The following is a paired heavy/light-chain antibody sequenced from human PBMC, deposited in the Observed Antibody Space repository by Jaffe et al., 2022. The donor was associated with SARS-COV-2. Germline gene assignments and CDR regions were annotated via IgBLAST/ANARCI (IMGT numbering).Heavy chain of an antibody. CDR1: GGSIVSSSYY. Sequence: QLQLQESGPGLVKPSETLSLTCTVSGGSIVSSSYYWGWVRQPPGKGLEWIGSIFYTGNTYSNPSLKSRVTISVDTSKNQFSLKVGSLTATDTAVYYCARLRYGSNIYYYYYMDVWGKGTTVTVSS. J-gene: IGHJ6*03. CDR2: IFYTGNT. V-gene: IGHV4-39*01. D-gene: IGHD1-26*01. CDR3: ARLRYGSNIYYYYYMDV.
Light chain of an antibody. V-gene: IGLV2-8*01. J-gene: IGLJ2*01. CDR2: EVS. Sequence: QSALTQPPSASGSPGQSVTISCTGTSSDVGGYNYVSWYQQFPGKAPKLMIYEVSNRPSGVPHRFSGSKSGNTASLTVSGLQTEDEADYYCSSYAGNNNVIFGGGTKLTVL. CDR3: SSYAGNNNVI. CDR1: SSDVGGYNY.